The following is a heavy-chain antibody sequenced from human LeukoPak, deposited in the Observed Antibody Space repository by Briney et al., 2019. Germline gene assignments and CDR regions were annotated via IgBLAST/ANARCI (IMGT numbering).Heavy chain of an antibody. Sequence: ASVTVSCTSSGYSFTYYSMHWVRQAPGQGLEWMGWINPNSGGTDYAQEFRGRVTMTRDTSISTAYMELSRLRSDDTAVSYCARIAIPGRHYFDPWGQGTLVTVSS. CDR1: GYSFTYYS. CDR3: ARIAIPGRHYFDP. V-gene: IGHV1-2*02. D-gene: IGHD6-13*01. J-gene: IGHJ5*01. CDR2: INPNSGGT.